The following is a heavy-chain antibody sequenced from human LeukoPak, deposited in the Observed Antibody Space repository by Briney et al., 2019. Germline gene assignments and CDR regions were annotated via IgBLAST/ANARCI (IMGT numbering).Heavy chain of an antibody. CDR1: GFTFSSYS. J-gene: IGHJ6*02. D-gene: IGHD5-18*01. CDR3: ARDGYSYGLSQLDV. V-gene: IGHV3-21*01. Sequence: GGSLRLSCAASGFTFSSYSMTWVRQAPGKGLEWVSSISSSSSYIYYADSVKGRFTNSRDNAKNSLYLQMNSLRAEDTAVYYCARDGYSYGLSQLDVWGQGTTVTVSS. CDR2: ISSSSSYI.